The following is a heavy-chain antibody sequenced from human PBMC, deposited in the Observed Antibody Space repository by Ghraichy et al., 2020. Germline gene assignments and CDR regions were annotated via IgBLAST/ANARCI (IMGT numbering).Heavy chain of an antibody. Sequence: SETLSLTCAVSGGSISSGGYSWSWIRQPPGKGLEWIGYIYYSGSTYYNPSLKSRVTISVDTSKNQFSLKLSSVTAADTAVYYCARGGELLNLGAFDIWGQGRMVTVSS. J-gene: IGHJ3*02. CDR3: ARGGELLNLGAFDI. D-gene: IGHD1-26*01. CDR1: GGSISSGGYS. CDR2: IYYSGST. V-gene: IGHV4-30-4*07.